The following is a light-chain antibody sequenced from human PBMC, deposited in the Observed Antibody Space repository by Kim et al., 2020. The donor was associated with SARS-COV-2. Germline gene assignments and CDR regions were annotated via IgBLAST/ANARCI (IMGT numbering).Light chain of an antibody. CDR1: SSNIGSNY. J-gene: IGLJ3*02. CDR3: AAWDDSLSGWV. CDR2: SNS. V-gene: IGLV1-47*02. Sequence: GQRVTSSCSGSSSNIGSNYVYWYQQLPGTAPKLLIYSNSQRPSGVPDRFSGSTSGTSASLAISGLRSEDEADYYCAAWDDSLSGWVFGGGTQLTVL.